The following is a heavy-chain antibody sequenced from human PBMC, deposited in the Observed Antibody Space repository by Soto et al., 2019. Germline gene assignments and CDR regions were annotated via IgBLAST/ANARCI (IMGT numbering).Heavy chain of an antibody. J-gene: IGHJ4*02. D-gene: IGHD6-13*01. CDR3: ARVEKYSSSWYEGGLDY. CDR2: ISSSSSYI. Sequence: GGSLRLSCAASGFTFSSYSMNWVRQAPGKGLEWVSSISSSSSYIYYADSVKGRFTISRDNAKNSLYLQMNSLRAEDTAVYYCARVEKYSSSWYEGGLDYWGQGTLVTVSS. V-gene: IGHV3-21*01. CDR1: GFTFSSYS.